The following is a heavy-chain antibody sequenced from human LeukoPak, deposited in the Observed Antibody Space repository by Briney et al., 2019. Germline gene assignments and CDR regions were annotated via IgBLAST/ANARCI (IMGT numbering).Heavy chain of an antibody. J-gene: IGHJ4*02. CDR2: INPSGGST. CDR1: GYTFTSYY. V-gene: IGHV1-46*01. CDR3: ATGGGWELLGIY. Sequence: GASVKVSCKASGYTFTSYYMHWVRQAPGQGLEWMGIINPSGGSTSYAQKFQGRVTMTRDTSTSTVYMELRSLRSDDTAVYYCATGGGWELLGIYWGQGALVTVSS. D-gene: IGHD1-26*01.